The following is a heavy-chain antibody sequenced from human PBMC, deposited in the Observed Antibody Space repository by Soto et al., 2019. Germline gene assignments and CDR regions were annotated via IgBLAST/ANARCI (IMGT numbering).Heavy chain of an antibody. CDR1: GFIFSNYV. V-gene: IGHV3-30-3*01. J-gene: IGHJ4*02. Sequence: GGSLRLSCAASGFIFSNYVMHWVRQAPGKGLEWVAVVSYYGNGKHYADSVKGRFNISRENSKNTLYLKINNLRGEDSALYYCGGYDFWSGPTPRNYGGRGTLVTVSS. D-gene: IGHD3-3*01. CDR2: VSYYGNGK. CDR3: GGYDFWSGPTPRNY.